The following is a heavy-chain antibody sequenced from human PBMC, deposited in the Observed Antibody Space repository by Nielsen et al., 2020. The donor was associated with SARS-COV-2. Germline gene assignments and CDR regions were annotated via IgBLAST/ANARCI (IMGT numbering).Heavy chain of an antibody. V-gene: IGHV3-30*02. D-gene: IGHD6-25*01. CDR2: VPYGGNKR. Sequence: GESLKISCAASGFRFTDYGMHWVRQAPGKGLEWMAFVPYGGNKRYYAVAVRGRFTISRDNTKNTLSLEMKYLTEEDTGVYYCAKDVRTGSAHFHRWGQGTLVSVSS. CDR1: GFRFTDYG. CDR3: AKDVRTGSAHFHR. J-gene: IGHJ4*02.